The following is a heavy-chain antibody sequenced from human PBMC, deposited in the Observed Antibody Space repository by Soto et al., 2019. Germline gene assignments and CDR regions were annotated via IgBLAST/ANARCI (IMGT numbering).Heavy chain of an antibody. CDR2: IFYSGST. V-gene: IGHV4-61*01. J-gene: IGHJ4*02. CDR1: GGSVSSGSYY. Sequence: QVQLQESGPGLVKPSETLSLTCTVSGGSVSSGSYYCSWIRQPPGKGLEWIGYIFYSGSTNYTPSLKSRVSISVDTSKDPFSLKLSSVPAADTAVYYCARGGSYGDFWGQGTLVPVSP. CDR3: ARGGSYGDF. D-gene: IGHD1-26*01.